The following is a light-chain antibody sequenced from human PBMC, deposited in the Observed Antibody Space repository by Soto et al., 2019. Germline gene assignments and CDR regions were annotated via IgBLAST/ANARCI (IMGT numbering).Light chain of an antibody. CDR2: AAS. V-gene: IGKV1-39*01. CDR3: QHSYSMPIA. CDR1: QNIIRH. J-gene: IGKJ5*01. Sequence: DIQMTQSPSSLSASVGDGVTITCRASQNIIRHLNWYQHKPGRAPRLLIYAASTLQSGVPSRFTGSGSGTEFTLTISGLQPEDFATYYCQHSYSMPIAFGQETRLEIK.